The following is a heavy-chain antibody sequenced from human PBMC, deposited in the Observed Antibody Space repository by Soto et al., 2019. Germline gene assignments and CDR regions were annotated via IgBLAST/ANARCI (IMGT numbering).Heavy chain of an antibody. D-gene: IGHD2-21*01. CDR2: ISGSGAST. Sequence: GGSLRLSCAASGFTLSSYFMNWVRQGPGKGLEWVSAISGSGASTYYADSVKGRFTVSRDDSKNTLYLQMNSLRGDDTAVYYCATGNCDGDNCRKDYWGQGTLVTVSS. CDR3: ATGNCDGDNCRKDY. V-gene: IGHV3-23*01. CDR1: GFTLSSYF. J-gene: IGHJ4*02.